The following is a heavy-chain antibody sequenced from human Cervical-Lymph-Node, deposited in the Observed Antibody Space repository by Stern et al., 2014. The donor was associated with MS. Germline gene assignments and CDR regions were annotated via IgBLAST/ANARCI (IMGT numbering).Heavy chain of an antibody. Sequence: VQLVESGAEVKKPGSSVKVSCKASGDTFSNHPISWLRQAPGQGLEWMGGIIPIFATATYAQKFQGRVTITADKSTSTAYYCARHLVVVSGAIGSYNYGFDVWGQGTTVTVPS. V-gene: IGHV1-69*06. D-gene: IGHD2-2*01. CDR2: IIPIFATA. CDR1: GDTFSNHP. J-gene: IGHJ6*02. CDR3: NYGFDV.